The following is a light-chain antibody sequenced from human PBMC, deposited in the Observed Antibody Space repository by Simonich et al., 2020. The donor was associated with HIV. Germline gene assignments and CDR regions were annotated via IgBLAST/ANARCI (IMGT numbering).Light chain of an antibody. CDR3: MQGTHWPRT. CDR2: KVS. Sequence: DVVMTQSPLSLPVTLGQPASISCRSSQSLVHSDGNTYLNWFQQRPGQSPRRLIYKVSNRDSGVPDRFSGSGSGTDFTLKISRVEAEDVGVYSCMQGTHWPRTFGQGTRLEIK. J-gene: IGKJ5*01. CDR1: QSLVHSDGNTY. V-gene: IGKV2-30*02.